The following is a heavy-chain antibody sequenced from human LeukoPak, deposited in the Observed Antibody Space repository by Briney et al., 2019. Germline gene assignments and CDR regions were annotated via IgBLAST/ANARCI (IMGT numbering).Heavy chain of an antibody. CDR2: IYYSGST. J-gene: IGHJ4*02. CDR3: ASLDFTYYDFWSGYSKGRYFDY. Sequence: SETLSLTCTVSGGSISSGSYYWSWIRQPAGKGLEWIGRIYYSGSTNYNPSLKSRVTISVDTSKNQFSLKLSSVTAADTAVYYCASLDFTYYDFWSGYSKGRYFDYWGQGTLVTVSS. CDR1: GGSISSGSYY. D-gene: IGHD3-3*01. V-gene: IGHV4-61*02.